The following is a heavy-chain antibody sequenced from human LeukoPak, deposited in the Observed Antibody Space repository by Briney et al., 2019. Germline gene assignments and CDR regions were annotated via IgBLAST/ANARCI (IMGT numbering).Heavy chain of an antibody. CDR2: IYYSDSGKT. J-gene: IGHJ3*02. CDR3: ARRSPALGAFDI. CDR1: GGSVSRTSYY. V-gene: IGHV4-39*01. Sequence: SETLSLTCTVSGGSVSRTSYYWDWIRQPPGKGLEWIGSIYYSDSGKTYYNPSLKSRVTISADTSKNQFSLKLSSVTAADTAVYYCARRSPALGAFDIWGQGTMVSVSS.